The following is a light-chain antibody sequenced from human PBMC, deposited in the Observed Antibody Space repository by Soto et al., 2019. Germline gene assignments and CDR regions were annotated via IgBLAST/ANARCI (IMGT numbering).Light chain of an antibody. CDR2: SNN. Sequence: QSVLTQPPSVSGAPGQRVTISCTGTNSNIGAGYPVHWYQQLPGTAPRLLISSNNNRPSGVSDRFSASKSGTSASLAITGLRAEDEADYYCTSHTASSTWVFGGGTKLTVL. CDR1: NSNIGAGYP. V-gene: IGLV1-40*01. CDR3: TSHTASSTWV. J-gene: IGLJ3*02.